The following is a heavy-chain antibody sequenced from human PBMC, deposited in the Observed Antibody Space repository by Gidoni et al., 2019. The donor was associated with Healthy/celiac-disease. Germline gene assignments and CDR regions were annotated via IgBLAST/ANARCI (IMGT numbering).Heavy chain of an antibody. CDR3: TRADIVVVPAAIYY. J-gene: IGHJ4*02. Sequence: EVQLVESGGGLVQPGRSLRLSCTASGFTFGAYAMSWFRQAPGKGLEWVGFIRSKAYGGTTEDAASVKGRFTISRDDSKSIAYLQMNSLKTEDTAVYYCTRADIVVVPAAIYYWGQGTLVTVSS. D-gene: IGHD2-2*01. CDR2: IRSKAYGGTT. V-gene: IGHV3-49*03. CDR1: GFTFGAYA.